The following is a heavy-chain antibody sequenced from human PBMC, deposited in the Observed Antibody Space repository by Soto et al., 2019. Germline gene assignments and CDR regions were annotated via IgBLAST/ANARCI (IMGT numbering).Heavy chain of an antibody. CDR1: GFAFSSYA. CDR2: ISYDGSNK. Sequence: QVQLVESGGGVVQPGRSLRLSCAASGFAFSSYAIHWVRQAPGKGLEWVSAISYDGSNKYYADSVKGRFTISRDNSKNTLYLQMNSLRAEDTAVYYCARGAVAGITYYYGMDVWGQGTTVTVSS. CDR3: ARGAVAGITYYYGMDV. D-gene: IGHD6-19*01. V-gene: IGHV3-30-3*01. J-gene: IGHJ6*02.